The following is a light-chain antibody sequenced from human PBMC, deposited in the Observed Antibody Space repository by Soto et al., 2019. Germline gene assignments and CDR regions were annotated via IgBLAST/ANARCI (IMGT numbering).Light chain of an antibody. CDR2: GVS. CDR3: NSYEGSLEDV. J-gene: IGLJ1*01. V-gene: IGLV1-40*01. Sequence: QSVLTQPPSASGSPGQRVTISCTGSSSNIGGCYDVSWYQQHPGKAPKLLIYGVSNRPSGVPDRFSGSKSGNSASLAISGLQAEDEADYYCNSYEGSLEDVFGAGTKLTVL. CDR1: SSNIGGCYD.